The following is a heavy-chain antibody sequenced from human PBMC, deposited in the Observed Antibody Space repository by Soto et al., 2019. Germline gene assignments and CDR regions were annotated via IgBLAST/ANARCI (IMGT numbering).Heavy chain of an antibody. J-gene: IGHJ6*02. Sequence: GGSLRLSCAASGCTFSSYGMHWVRQAPGKGLEWVAVIWYDGSNKYYADSVKGRFTISRDNSKNTLYLQMNSLRAEDTAVYYCARDGNYYDSSGYYYGMDVWGQGTTVTVSS. V-gene: IGHV3-33*01. D-gene: IGHD3-22*01. CDR1: GCTFSSYG. CDR2: IWYDGSNK. CDR3: ARDGNYYDSSGYYYGMDV.